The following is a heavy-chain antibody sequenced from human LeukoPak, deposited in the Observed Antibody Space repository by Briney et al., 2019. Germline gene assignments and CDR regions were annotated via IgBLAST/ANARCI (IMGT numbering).Heavy chain of an antibody. CDR1: GFTFSSYA. CDR2: ISGSGGST. J-gene: IGHJ4*02. D-gene: IGHD3-10*01. V-gene: IGHV3-23*01. CDR3: ASTPGGYYYGSGSYSEIDY. Sequence: PGGSLRLSCAASGFTFSSYAMSWVRQAPGKGLEWVSAISGSGGSTYYADSVKGRFTISRDNSKNTLYLQMNSLRAEDTAVYYCASTPGGYYYGSGSYSEIDYWGQGTLVTVSS.